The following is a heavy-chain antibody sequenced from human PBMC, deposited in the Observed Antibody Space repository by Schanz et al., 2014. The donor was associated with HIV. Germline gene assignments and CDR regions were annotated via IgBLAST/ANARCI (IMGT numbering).Heavy chain of an antibody. CDR1: GFIFSDYS. V-gene: IGHV3-48*02. CDR3: TRDGGCSGSACYGYGMDV. Sequence: ELQLAESGGRLEQPGGSLRLSCAASGFIFSDYSMNWVRQAPGKGLEWVAHMIWNNGIYYADSEKGRFTISRDNAKNTLFLQMNNLREDDTAVYYCTRDGGCSGSACYGYGMDVWGQGTTVTVSS. J-gene: IGHJ6*02. D-gene: IGHD1-26*01. CDR2: MIWNNGI.